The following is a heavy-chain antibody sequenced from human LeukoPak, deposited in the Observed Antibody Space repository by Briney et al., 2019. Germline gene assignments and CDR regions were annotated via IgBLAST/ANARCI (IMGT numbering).Heavy chain of an antibody. CDR1: GYRFNSYW. J-gene: IGHJ4*02. V-gene: IGHV5-10-1*01. CDR2: IDPRDSYS. CDR3: ARHVLYYDTIPGCLDH. Sequence: GESLKISCQGSGYRFNSYWISWVRQMPGKGLEWMGKIDPRDSYSNYNPSFQGHATISVDKSISTAYLQWSSPRAEDTAVYYCARHVLYYDTIPGCLDHWGRGTLVTVSS. D-gene: IGHD3-16*01.